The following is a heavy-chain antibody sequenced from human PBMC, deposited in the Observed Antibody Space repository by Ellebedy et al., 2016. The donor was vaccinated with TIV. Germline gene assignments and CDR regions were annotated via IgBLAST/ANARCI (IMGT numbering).Heavy chain of an antibody. V-gene: IGHV1-24*01. Sequence: ASVKVSCKVSGYTLSDLSMHWVRQAPGKGLEWMGGFDPEDGTTIYAQKFQGRVTMTEDTSADTAYMELSSLRSEDTAVYYCATHPLKQGVPSPKQSNVYYYYSYGMDVWGQGTTVTVSS. J-gene: IGHJ6*02. CDR1: GYTLSDLS. D-gene: IGHD2-8*01. CDR3: ATHPLKQGVPSPKQSNVYYYYSYGMDV. CDR2: FDPEDGTT.